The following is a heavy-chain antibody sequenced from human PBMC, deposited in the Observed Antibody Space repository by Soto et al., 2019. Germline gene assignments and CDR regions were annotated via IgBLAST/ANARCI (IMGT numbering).Heavy chain of an antibody. CDR2: ISSSSSYT. CDR3: ARSGRGYSYGYMGFDY. CDR1: GFTFSDYY. Sequence: QVQLVESGGGLVKPGGSLRLSCASSGFTFSDYYMSWIRQAPGKGLEWVSYISSSSSYTNYADSVKGRFTISRDNAKNSLYLQMNSLRAEDTAVYYCARSGRGYSYGYMGFDYWGQGTLVTVSS. V-gene: IGHV3-11*06. J-gene: IGHJ4*02. D-gene: IGHD5-18*01.